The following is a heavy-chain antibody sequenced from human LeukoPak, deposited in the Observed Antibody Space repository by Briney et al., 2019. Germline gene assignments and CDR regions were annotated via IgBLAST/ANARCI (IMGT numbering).Heavy chain of an antibody. V-gene: IGHV4-39*01. Sequence: SETLSLTCTASGGSISSSSYYWGWIRQPPGKGLEWLGSIYYSGSTYYNPSLKSRVTISVDTSKNQISLKLSSVTAADTAVYYCARRNGGYSYGSHFDYWGQGTLVTVSS. CDR3: ARRNGGYSYGSHFDY. D-gene: IGHD5-18*01. J-gene: IGHJ4*02. CDR1: GGSISSSSYY. CDR2: IYYSGST.